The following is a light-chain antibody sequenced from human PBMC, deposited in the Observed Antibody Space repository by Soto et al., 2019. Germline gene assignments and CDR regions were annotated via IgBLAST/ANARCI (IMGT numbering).Light chain of an antibody. Sequence: DIQMTQSPSTLSASVGDRVTITCRASQSINTWLAWYQQKPGKAPKLLIYDASSLGSGVPSRFSGSGSETEFTLTISSLQSDDFATYYCQQFNSYSPTFGQGTKVDIK. CDR2: DAS. V-gene: IGKV1-5*01. CDR3: QQFNSYSPT. CDR1: QSINTW. J-gene: IGKJ1*01.